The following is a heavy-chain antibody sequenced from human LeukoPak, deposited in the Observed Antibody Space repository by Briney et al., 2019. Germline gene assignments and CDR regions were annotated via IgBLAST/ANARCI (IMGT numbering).Heavy chain of an antibody. CDR1: GFTFSSYA. V-gene: IGHV3-23*01. D-gene: IGHD2-2*01. CDR3: ARGNSGHCTGATCYALDY. Sequence: GGSLRLSCAASGFTFSSYAMSFLRRAPGKGLEWVSAISDDFGTYHADSVKGRFTISRDNSRNTLYLQMNSLRAEDTAVYYCARGNSGHCTGATCYALDYWGQGTLVTVSS. J-gene: IGHJ4*02. CDR2: ISDDFGT.